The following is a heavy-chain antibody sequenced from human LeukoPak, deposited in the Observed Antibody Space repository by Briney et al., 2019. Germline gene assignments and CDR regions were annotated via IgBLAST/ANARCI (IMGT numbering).Heavy chain of an antibody. Sequence: GASVKVSCKASGYTFTSYDMNWVRQATGQGLEWMGWMNPNSGNTGYAQKFQGRVTMTRNTSISTAYMELSSLRSEDTAVYYCARVDSSGWYYFDYWGQGTLVTVSS. J-gene: IGHJ4*02. CDR2: MNPNSGNT. CDR1: GYTFTSYD. D-gene: IGHD6-19*01. CDR3: ARVDSSGWYYFDY. V-gene: IGHV1-8*01.